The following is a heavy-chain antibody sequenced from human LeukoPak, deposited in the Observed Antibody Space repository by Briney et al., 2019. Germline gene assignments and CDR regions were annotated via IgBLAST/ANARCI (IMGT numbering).Heavy chain of an antibody. CDR1: GVSISSSSYY. D-gene: IGHD4-11*01. CDR3: ARCSNYGHWFDP. CDR2: IYYSGST. Sequence: PSGTLSLTCTVSGVSISSSSYYWGWIRQPPGKGLEWIGSIYYSGSTYYNPSLKSRVTISVDTSKNQFSLKLSSVTAADTAVYYCARCSNYGHWFDPWGQGTLVTVSS. V-gene: IGHV4-39*07. J-gene: IGHJ5*02.